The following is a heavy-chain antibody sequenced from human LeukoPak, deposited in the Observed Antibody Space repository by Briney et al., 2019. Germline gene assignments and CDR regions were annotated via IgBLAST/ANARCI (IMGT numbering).Heavy chain of an antibody. D-gene: IGHD4-17*01. V-gene: IGHV3-23*01. Sequence: GSLRLSCAASGFPFSTYAMSWVRQAPGKGLEWVSSIRGSDGSTYYADSVKGRFAISRDNSKNTLYLQMNSLRAEDTAVYYCAKDVYGDYGGLDYRGQGTLVTVSS. CDR3: AKDVYGDYGGLDY. CDR1: GFPFSTYA. J-gene: IGHJ4*02. CDR2: IRGSDGST.